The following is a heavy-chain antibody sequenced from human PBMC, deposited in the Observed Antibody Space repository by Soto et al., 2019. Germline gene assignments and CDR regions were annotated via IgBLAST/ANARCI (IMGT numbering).Heavy chain of an antibody. CDR1: GVSIGSHDW. D-gene: IGHD5-18*01. V-gene: IGHV4-4*02. CDR2: SHQSGNT. J-gene: IGHJ4*02. CDR3: ATGDTGRVY. Sequence: QVQLQESGPGLVKPSGTLSLTCAVSGVSIGSHDWWTWVRQPPGKGLEWIGESHQSGNTHYNSSLESRVTISLDKSKNHFSLQLSSVTVADTAVYYCATGDTGRVYWGQGTLVTVSS.